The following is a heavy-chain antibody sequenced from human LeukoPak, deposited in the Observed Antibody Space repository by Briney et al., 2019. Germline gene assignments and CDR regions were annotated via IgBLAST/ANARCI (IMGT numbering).Heavy chain of an antibody. CDR3: ARPMYSSSWYSFWFDP. D-gene: IGHD6-13*01. CDR1: GGSISSSSYY. V-gene: IGHV4-39*01. Sequence: SETLSLTCTVSGGSISSSSYYWGWIRQPPGKGLEWIGSIYYSGSTYYNPSLKSRVTISVDTSKNQFSLKLSSVTAADTAVYYCARPMYSSSWYSFWFDPWGQGTLVTVSS. J-gene: IGHJ5*02. CDR2: IYYSGST.